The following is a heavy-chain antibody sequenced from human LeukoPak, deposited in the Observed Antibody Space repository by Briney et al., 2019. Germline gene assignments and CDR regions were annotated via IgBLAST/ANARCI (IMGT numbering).Heavy chain of an antibody. V-gene: IGHV4-38-2*02. CDR2: IYHSGST. CDR1: GYSIISDYF. CDR3: ARRPLGSYGYQYYYYYMDV. J-gene: IGHJ6*03. Sequence: SETLSLTCTVSGYSIISDYFWGWIRQPPGKGLEWIGTIYHSGSTYYSPSLKSRVTVSVDTSKNEFSLKLSSVTAADTAVYYCARRPLGSYGYQYYYYYMDVWGKGTTVTVSS. D-gene: IGHD5-18*01.